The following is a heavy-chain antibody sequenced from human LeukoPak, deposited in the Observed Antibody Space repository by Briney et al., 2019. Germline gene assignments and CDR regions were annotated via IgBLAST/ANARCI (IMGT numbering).Heavy chain of an antibody. CDR2: INHSGST. CDR1: GGSFSGYY. J-gene: IGHJ4*02. D-gene: IGHD6-19*01. CDR3: AREPCSSGCPGDY. Sequence: SSETLSLTCAVYGGSFSGYYWSWIRQPPGKGLEWIGEINHSGSTNYNPSLKSRVTISVDTSKNQFSLKLSSVTAADTAVYYCAREPCSSGCPGDYWGQGTLVTVSS. V-gene: IGHV4-34*01.